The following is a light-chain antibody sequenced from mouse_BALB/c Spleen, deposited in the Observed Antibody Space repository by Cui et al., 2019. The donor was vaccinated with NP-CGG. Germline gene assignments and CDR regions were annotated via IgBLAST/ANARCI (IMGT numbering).Light chain of an antibody. CDR2: GTN. V-gene: IGLV1*01. CDR1: TGAVTTSNY. CDR3: ALWYSNHWV. J-gene: IGLJ1*01. Sequence: HAFVTQESALTTSPGETVTLTCRSSTGAVTTSNYANWVQEKPDHLFTGLIGGTNNRPPGVPARFSGSLIGDKAALIITGAQTEDEAIYFCALWYSNHWVFGGGTKLTVL.